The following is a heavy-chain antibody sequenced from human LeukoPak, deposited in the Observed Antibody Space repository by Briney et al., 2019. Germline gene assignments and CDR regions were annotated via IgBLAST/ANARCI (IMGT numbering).Heavy chain of an antibody. CDR1: GFTFSGSA. CDR2: IRSKPNNYAT. CDR3: TPLHDSKVDSAPFDY. J-gene: IGHJ4*02. Sequence: GGSLKLSCAASGFTFSGSAMHWVRQVSGKGLEWVGRIRSKPNNYATAYAASVKGRFTISRDDSKNTAYLQMNSLKTEDTAVYYCTPLHDSKVDSAPFDYWGQGTLVTVSS. V-gene: IGHV3-73*01. D-gene: IGHD3-22*01.